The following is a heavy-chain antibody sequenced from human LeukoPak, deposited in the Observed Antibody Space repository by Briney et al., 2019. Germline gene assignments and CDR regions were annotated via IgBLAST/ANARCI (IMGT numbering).Heavy chain of an antibody. CDR1: GYIFTNYW. Sequence: GESLKISCKASGYIFTNYWLGWVRQMPGKGLEWMGIIYPFDSDTRYSPSFQGQVTISADKSISTAYLQWSSLKASDTAMYYCARHALRYFDWSTNFDYWGQGTLVTVSS. CDR2: IYPFDSDT. J-gene: IGHJ4*02. V-gene: IGHV5-51*01. D-gene: IGHD3-9*01. CDR3: ARHALRYFDWSTNFDY.